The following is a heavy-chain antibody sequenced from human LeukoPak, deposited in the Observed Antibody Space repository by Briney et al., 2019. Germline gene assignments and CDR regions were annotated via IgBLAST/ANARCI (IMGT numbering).Heavy chain of an antibody. D-gene: IGHD3-10*01. V-gene: IGHV3-23*01. CDR2: ISGSGGST. CDR1: GNYW. CDR3: AKDTTTYYYGSGSSPTADY. Sequence: GGSLRLSCAASGNYWMHWVRQAPGKGVERVSAISGSGGSTYYADSVKGRFTISRDNSKNTLYLQMNSLRAEDTAVYYCAKDTTTYYYGSGSSPTADYWGQGTLVTVSS. J-gene: IGHJ4*02.